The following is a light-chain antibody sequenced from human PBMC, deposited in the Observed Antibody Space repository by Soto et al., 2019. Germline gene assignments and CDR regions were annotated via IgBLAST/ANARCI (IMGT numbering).Light chain of an antibody. J-gene: IGKJ1*01. CDR3: HQYGGSPPET. CDR2: AAS. CDR1: QSVASGY. Sequence: IVLTQSPATLSLSPGDRATLSCRASQSVASGYLAWYQQIPGQPPRLLIYAASIRATGIPDRFGGSGSGTDFTLTISRLEPEDFAVYFCHQYGGSPPETFGQGTKVDIK. V-gene: IGKV3-20*01.